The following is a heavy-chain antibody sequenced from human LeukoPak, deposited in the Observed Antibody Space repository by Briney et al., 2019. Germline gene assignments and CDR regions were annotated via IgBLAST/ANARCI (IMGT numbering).Heavy chain of an antibody. D-gene: IGHD2/OR15-2a*01. J-gene: IGHJ2*01. V-gene: IGHV3-11*04. CDR1: GFTISDYY. Sequence: GGSLRLSCAASGFTISDYYMTWIRQAPGKELEWVSYMSSTGNTIYYADSVKGRFTVSRDNAENSLFLQMDSLRAEDTAVYYCARSSDYFTYFGLWGRGSLVTVSS. CDR2: MSSTGNTI. CDR3: ARSSDYFTYFGL.